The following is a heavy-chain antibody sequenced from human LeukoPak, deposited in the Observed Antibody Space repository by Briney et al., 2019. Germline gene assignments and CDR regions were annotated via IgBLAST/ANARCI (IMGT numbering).Heavy chain of an antibody. CDR1: GFTFSSYA. V-gene: IGHV3-23*01. Sequence: GGSLRLSCAASGFTFSSYAMSWIRQAPGKGLEWLSAISPTTGTTFYADSVKGRFTISRDNAKNSLYLQLNSLRPEDTAVYYCAQTGRNNYFDSWGQGTLVTVSS. CDR2: ISPTTGTT. CDR3: AQTGRNNYFDS. J-gene: IGHJ5*01.